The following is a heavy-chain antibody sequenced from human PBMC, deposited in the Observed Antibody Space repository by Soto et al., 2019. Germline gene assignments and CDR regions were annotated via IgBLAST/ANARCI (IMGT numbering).Heavy chain of an antibody. J-gene: IGHJ6*03. CDR3: AKDELGCSSTSCFRFMDV. V-gene: IGHV3-23*01. CDR1: GFTFSSYG. CDR2: ISGSGGST. D-gene: IGHD2-2*01. Sequence: GGSLRLSCAASGFTFSSYGMHWVRQAPGKGLEWVSAISGSGGSTYYADSVKGRFTISRDNSKNTLYLQMNSLRAEDTAVYYCAKDELGCSSTSCFRFMDVWGKGTTVTVS.